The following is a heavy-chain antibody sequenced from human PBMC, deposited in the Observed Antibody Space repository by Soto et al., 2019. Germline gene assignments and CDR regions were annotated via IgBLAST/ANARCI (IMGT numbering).Heavy chain of an antibody. J-gene: IGHJ4*02. D-gene: IGHD3-3*01. CDR2: IYYSGSS. Sequence: QVQLQESGPGLVKPSETLSLTCTVSGGSISSYYWSWIRQPPGKGLEWIGYIYYSGSSNYNPSLKSRVTISVDTSKNQFSLKLSSVTAADTAVYYCARVKRPNGIYDFWSGGHFDYWGQGTLVTXSS. CDR3: ARVKRPNGIYDFWSGGHFDY. V-gene: IGHV4-59*01. CDR1: GGSISSYY.